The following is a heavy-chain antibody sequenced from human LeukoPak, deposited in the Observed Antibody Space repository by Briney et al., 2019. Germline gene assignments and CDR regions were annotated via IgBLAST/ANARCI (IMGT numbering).Heavy chain of an antibody. CDR1: GGSISSYY. CDR2: IYYSGST. D-gene: IGHD1-26*01. J-gene: IGHJ4*02. Sequence: SETLSLTCTVSGGSISSYYWSWIRQPPGKGLEWIGYIYYSGSTNYNPSLKSRVTISVDTSKNQFSLKLSSVTAAGTAVYSCARVGRVGATVVFDYWGQGTLVTVSS. V-gene: IGHV4-59*01. CDR3: ARVGRVGATVVFDY.